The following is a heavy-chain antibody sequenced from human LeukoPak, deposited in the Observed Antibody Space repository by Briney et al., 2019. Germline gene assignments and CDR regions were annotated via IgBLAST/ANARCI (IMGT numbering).Heavy chain of an antibody. Sequence: SETLSLTCAVYGGSFSGYYWSWIRQPPGKGLEWIGEINHSGSTNYNPSLKSRVTISVDTSKNQFSLKLSSVTAADTAVYYCARAVYSSSHYFDYWGQGTLVTVSS. CDR3: ARAVYSSSHYFDY. V-gene: IGHV4-34*01. D-gene: IGHD6-13*01. J-gene: IGHJ4*02. CDR1: GGSFSGYY. CDR2: INHSGST.